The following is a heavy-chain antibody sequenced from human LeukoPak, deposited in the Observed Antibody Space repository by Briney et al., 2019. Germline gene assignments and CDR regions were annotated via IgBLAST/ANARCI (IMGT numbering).Heavy chain of an antibody. CDR1: GFTFDDYA. Sequence: GGSLRLSCAASGFTFDDYAMHWVRQAPGKGLEWVSLISGDGGSTYYADSVKGRFTISRDNSKNSLYLQMNSLRTEDTTLYYCAKTVESIVVVPAALDYWGQGALVTVSS. D-gene: IGHD2-2*01. CDR3: AKTVESIVVVPAALDY. J-gene: IGHJ4*02. V-gene: IGHV3-43*02. CDR2: ISGDGGST.